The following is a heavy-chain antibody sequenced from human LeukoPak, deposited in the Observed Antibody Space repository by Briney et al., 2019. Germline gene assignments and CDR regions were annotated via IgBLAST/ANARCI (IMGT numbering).Heavy chain of an antibody. Sequence: GGSLRLSCEASGFTFSSYEMNWVRQAPGKGLEWISYIETSGSPIYYADSVKGRFTISRDDAKNSLYLQMNSLQTEDTAVYYCTTDQVVRGVTNDYWGQGTLVTVSS. CDR1: GFTFSSYE. CDR3: TTDQVVRGVTNDY. CDR2: IETSGSPI. V-gene: IGHV3-48*03. D-gene: IGHD3-10*01. J-gene: IGHJ4*02.